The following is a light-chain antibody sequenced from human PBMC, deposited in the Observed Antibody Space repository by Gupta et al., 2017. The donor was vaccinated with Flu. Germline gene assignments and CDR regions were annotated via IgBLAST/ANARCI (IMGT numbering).Light chain of an antibody. J-gene: IGKJ1*01. V-gene: IGKV1-39*01. CDR1: QNISNY. Sequence: PSSLSASVGDRVTITCRASQNISNYLNWYQQKPGKAPKLLIHAASRLQSGVPSRFSGSESGTDFTLTISRLQPDDFATYYCQQSDNIPLAFGQGTKVEIK. CDR3: QQSDNIPLA. CDR2: AAS.